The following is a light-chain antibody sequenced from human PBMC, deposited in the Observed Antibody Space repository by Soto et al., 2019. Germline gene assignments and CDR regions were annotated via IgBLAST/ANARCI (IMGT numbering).Light chain of an antibody. V-gene: IGKV1-39*01. CDR2: AAS. CDR3: QQTYSTPNT. J-gene: IGKJ2*01. Sequence: DIPMTQSPSSLSASVGDRVTITCRASQSISSYLNWHQQKPGKAPNLLIYAASSLQSGVPSRFSGSGSGTDFTLTISSLQPEDFATYYCQQTYSTPNTFGQGTKLEIK. CDR1: QSISSY.